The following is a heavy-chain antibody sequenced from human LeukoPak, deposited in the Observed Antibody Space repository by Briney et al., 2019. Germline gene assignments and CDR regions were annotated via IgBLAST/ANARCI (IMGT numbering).Heavy chain of an antibody. CDR3: ARDRSSSVYDSNGSYLSYFDF. J-gene: IGHJ4*02. Sequence: GGSLRLSCAASGFTFSSYAMSWVRQAPGKGLEWVAVISYDGNNEYYADSAKGRFTVSRDNSKNTSYSQINSLRAEDTAIYYCARDRSSSVYDSNGSYLSYFDFWGQGTLVTVSS. CDR1: GFTFSSYA. CDR2: ISYDGNNE. D-gene: IGHD3-22*01. V-gene: IGHV3-30*03.